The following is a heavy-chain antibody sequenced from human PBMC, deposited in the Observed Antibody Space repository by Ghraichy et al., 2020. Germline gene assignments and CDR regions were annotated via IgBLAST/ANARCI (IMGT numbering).Heavy chain of an antibody. V-gene: IGHV3-33*01. Sequence: GGSLRLSCAASGFTFSSYGMHWVRQAPGKGLEWVAVIWYDGSNKYYADSVKGRFTISRDNSKNTLYLQMNSLRAEDTAVYYCARDSGSYSRAFDIWGQGTMVTVSS. D-gene: IGHD1-26*01. J-gene: IGHJ3*02. CDR1: GFTFSSYG. CDR3: ARDSGSYSRAFDI. CDR2: IWYDGSNK.